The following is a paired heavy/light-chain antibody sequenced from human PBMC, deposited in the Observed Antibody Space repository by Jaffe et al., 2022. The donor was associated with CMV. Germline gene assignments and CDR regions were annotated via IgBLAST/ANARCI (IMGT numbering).Light chain of an antibody. CDR3: QQYDTAMFT. CDR2: DAS. CDR1: QDISNY. Sequence: DIQMTQSPSSLSASVGDRVTITCQASQDISNYLNWYQQKPGKAPKLLIYDASNLETGVPSRFSGSGSGTDFTFTISSLQPEDIATYYCQQYDTAMFTFGPGTKVDIK. V-gene: IGKV1-33*01. J-gene: IGKJ3*01.
Heavy chain of an antibody. D-gene: IGHD3-22*01. V-gene: IGHV1-2*02. CDR2: INPNSGGT. CDR3: ARDPAREFTMIVEAPQHHFDI. J-gene: IGHJ3*02. Sequence: QVQLVQSGAEVKKPGASVKVSCKASGYTFTGYYMHWVRQAPGQGLEWMGWINPNSGGTNYAQKFQGRVTMTRDTSISTAYMELSRLRSDDTAVYYCARDPAREFTMIVEAPQHHFDIWGQGTMVTVSS. CDR1: GYTFTGYY.